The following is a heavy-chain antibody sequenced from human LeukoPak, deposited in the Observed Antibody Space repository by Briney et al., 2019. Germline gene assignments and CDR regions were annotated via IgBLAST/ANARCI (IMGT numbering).Heavy chain of an antibody. CDR3: AKALRTVRGVPVLAYFDY. Sequence: GGSLRLSCAASGFTFSSYAMSWVRQAPGKGLEWVSAISGSGGSTYYADSVKGRFTISRDNSKNTLYLQMTSLRAEDTAVYYCAKALRTVRGVPVLAYFDYWGQGTLVTVSS. J-gene: IGHJ4*02. CDR2: ISGSGGST. CDR1: GFTFSSYA. D-gene: IGHD3-10*01. V-gene: IGHV3-23*01.